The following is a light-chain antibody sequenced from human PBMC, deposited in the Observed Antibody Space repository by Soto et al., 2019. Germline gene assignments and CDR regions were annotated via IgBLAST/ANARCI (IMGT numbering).Light chain of an antibody. V-gene: IGKV3-20*01. CDR2: RIY. J-gene: IGKJ1*01. Sequence: IVLTHSPSTLSFSPGYRTTPSFSASQTLGRNYLAWYQQKPGQAPRLLIHRIYIRAAGIPDRFSGSASGTDFTLTISRLEPEDFAMYYCQQYDNFPQTFGQGTKV. CDR3: QQYDNFPQT. CDR1: QTLGRNY.